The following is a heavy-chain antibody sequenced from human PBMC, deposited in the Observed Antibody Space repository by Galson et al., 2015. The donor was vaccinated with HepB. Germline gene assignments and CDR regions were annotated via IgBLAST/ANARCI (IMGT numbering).Heavy chain of an antibody. D-gene: IGHD3-10*01. Sequence: SVKVSCKASGYTFTSYGISWVRQAPGQGLEWMGWISAYNGNTNYAQKLQGRVTMTTDTSTSTAYMELRSLRSDDTAVYYCARGGGTLLWFGELLRAFDYWGQGTLVTVSS. J-gene: IGHJ4*02. CDR3: ARGGGTLLWFGELLRAFDY. CDR2: ISAYNGNT. V-gene: IGHV1-18*01. CDR1: GYTFTSYG.